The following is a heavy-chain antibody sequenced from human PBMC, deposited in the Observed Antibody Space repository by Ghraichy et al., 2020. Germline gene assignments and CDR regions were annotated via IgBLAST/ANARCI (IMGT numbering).Heavy chain of an antibody. CDR2: IKQDGSEK. D-gene: IGHD5-12*01. CDR3: ARDSGFYYFDY. CDR1: RFTFSSYW. J-gene: IGHJ4*02. Sequence: GGSLRLSCAASRFTFSSYWMGWVRQAPGKGLEWVANIKQDGSEKYYVDSVKGRFTISRDNAKNSLYLQMNSLRAEDTAVNYCARDSGFYYFDYWGQGTLVTVSS. V-gene: IGHV3-7*01.